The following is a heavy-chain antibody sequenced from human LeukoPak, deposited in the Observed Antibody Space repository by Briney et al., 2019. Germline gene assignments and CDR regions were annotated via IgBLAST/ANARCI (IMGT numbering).Heavy chain of an antibody. CDR1: GYTFTSYY. CDR3: ARGLRVLLWFGELSSPWHDY. J-gene: IGHJ4*02. CDR2: INPSGGST. V-gene: IGHV1-46*01. D-gene: IGHD3-10*01. Sequence: ASVKVSCKASGYTFTSYYMHWVRQAPGQGLEWMGIINPSGGSTSYAQKFQGRVTMTRDTSTSTVYMELSSLRSEDTAVYYCARGLRVLLWFGELSSPWHDYWGQGTLVTVSS.